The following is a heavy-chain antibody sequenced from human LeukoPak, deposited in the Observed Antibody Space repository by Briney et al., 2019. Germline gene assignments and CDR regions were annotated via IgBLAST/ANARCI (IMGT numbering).Heavy chain of an antibody. J-gene: IGHJ6*03. CDR3: ARARDYYYMDV. CDR1: GGTFSSYD. V-gene: IGHV1-69*05. Sequence: ASVKVSCKASGGTFSSYDISWVRQAPGQGLEWMGRIIPIFGTANYAQKFQGRVTITTDESTSTAYMELSSLRSEDTAVYYCARARDYYYMDVWGKGTTVTVSS. CDR2: IIPIFGTA.